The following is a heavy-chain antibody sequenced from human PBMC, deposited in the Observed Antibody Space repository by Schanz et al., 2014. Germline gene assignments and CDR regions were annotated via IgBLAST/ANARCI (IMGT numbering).Heavy chain of an antibody. CDR3: ARARSWPDY. D-gene: IGHD6-13*01. CDR2: IYDGGST. J-gene: IGHJ4*02. Sequence: QVQLQESGPGLVKPSETLSLTCSVSGGSINNFYWGWIRQSPGKGLEWIGYIYDGGSTYYNPSLKSRVTISVDTSKNQFSLRLSSVTAADTAVYYCARARSWPDYWGQGTLVTVSS. CDR1: GGSINNFY. V-gene: IGHV4-59*12.